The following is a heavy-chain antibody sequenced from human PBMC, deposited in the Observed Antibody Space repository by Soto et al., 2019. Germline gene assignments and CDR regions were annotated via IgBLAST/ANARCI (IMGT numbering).Heavy chain of an antibody. V-gene: IGHV4-38-2*01. CDR1: GYSISSGYY. D-gene: IGHD2-15*01. J-gene: IGHJ4*02. CDR2: IYHSGST. CDR3: ASVRYCSGGSCYPQFDY. Sequence: SETLSLTCAVSGYSISSGYYWGWIRQPPGKGLEWVGSIYHSGSTYYNPSLKSRVTISVDTSKNQFSLKLSSVTAADTAVYYCASVRYCSGGSCYPQFDYWGQGTLVTVS.